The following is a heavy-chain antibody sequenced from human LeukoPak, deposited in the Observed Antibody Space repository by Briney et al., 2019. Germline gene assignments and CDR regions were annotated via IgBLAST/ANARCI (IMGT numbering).Heavy chain of an antibody. J-gene: IGHJ3*02. CDR2: ISSNGGTT. CDR3: VKALLKYAYFDAFDI. V-gene: IGHV3-64D*06. CDR1: GFTFSSYA. Sequence: QPGGSLRLSCSASGFTFSSYAMHWVRQVPGKGLEFVSTISSNGGTTYYADSLKGRFTISRDNSKNTLYLQMSSLRVEDTAVYYCVKALLKYAYFDAFDIWGQGTMVTVSS. D-gene: IGHD2-21*01.